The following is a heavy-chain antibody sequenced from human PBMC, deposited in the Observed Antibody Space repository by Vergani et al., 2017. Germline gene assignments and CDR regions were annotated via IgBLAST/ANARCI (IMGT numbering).Heavy chain of an antibody. D-gene: IGHD3-22*01. V-gene: IGHV3-9*01. CDR1: GFTFDDYA. CDR2: ISWNSGSI. CDR3: ARELGGYDSSPGY. J-gene: IGHJ4*02. Sequence: EVQLVESGGGLVQPGRSLRLSCAASGFTFDDYAMHWVRQAPGKGLEWVSGISWNSGSIGYADSVKGRFTISRDNAKNSLYLQRNSLRAEDTAVYYCARELGGYDSSPGYWGQGTLVTVSS.